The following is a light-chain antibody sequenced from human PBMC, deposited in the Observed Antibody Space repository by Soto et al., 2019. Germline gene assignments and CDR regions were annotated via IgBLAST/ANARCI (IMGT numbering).Light chain of an antibody. J-gene: IGKJ3*01. CDR2: DTS. CDR1: QYISTY. Sequence: DIQMTQSPSSLSASVGDRVTITCRASQYISTYLNWYQHKSGKAPKLLIYDTSNLQAGVPSRFSGSGSGTDFTFTSSSLHPEDIGTDYCQQYDNLFTCCPGTKVDIK. CDR3: QQYDNLFT. V-gene: IGKV1-33*01.